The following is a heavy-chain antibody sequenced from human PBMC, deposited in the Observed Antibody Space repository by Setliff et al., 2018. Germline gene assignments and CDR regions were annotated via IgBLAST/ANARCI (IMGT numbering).Heavy chain of an antibody. V-gene: IGHV6-1*01. CDR1: GDSVSSNGAA. CDR2: TFYGSKWYY. Sequence: SQTLSLTCAISGDSVSSNGAAWNWIRQSPSGGLEWLGRTFYGSKWYYDYALSVKSRITVNPDTSKNQFSLHLNSVTPEDTAVYYCARDSELGLDALDIWGQGTMVTVSS. CDR3: ARDSELGLDALDI. D-gene: IGHD7-27*01. J-gene: IGHJ3*02.